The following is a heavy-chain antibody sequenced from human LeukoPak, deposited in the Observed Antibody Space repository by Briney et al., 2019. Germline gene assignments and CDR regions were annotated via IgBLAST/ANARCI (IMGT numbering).Heavy chain of an antibody. CDR3: ARDLDDSSGYYYWFDP. CDR1: GYTFTGYY. CDR2: INPNSGGT. J-gene: IGHJ5*02. D-gene: IGHD3-22*01. Sequence: ASVKVSCKASGYTFTGYYMHWVRQAPGQGLEWMGWINPNSGGTNYAQKFQGRVTMTRDTSISTAYMELSRLRSDDTAVYYCARDLDDSSGYYYWFDPWGQGTLVTVSS. V-gene: IGHV1-2*02.